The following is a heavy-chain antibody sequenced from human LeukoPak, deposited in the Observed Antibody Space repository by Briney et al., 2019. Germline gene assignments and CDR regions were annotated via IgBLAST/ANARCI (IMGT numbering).Heavy chain of an antibody. Sequence: GASVKVSCKASGYTFSGYYIHWVRQAPGQGLEWMGWINPNSGGTNYAQQFQGRVTMTRDTSISTAYMELSGLRSDDTAVYFCAREIGGTFYFWGQGTLVTVSS. CDR2: INPNSGGT. D-gene: IGHD1-14*01. CDR1: GYTFSGYY. J-gene: IGHJ4*02. CDR3: AREIGGTFYF. V-gene: IGHV1-2*02.